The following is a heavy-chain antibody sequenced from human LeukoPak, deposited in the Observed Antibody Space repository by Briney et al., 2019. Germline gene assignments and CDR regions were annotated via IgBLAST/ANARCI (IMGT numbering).Heavy chain of an antibody. V-gene: IGHV1-24*01. J-gene: IGHJ6*03. CDR2: FDPEDGET. Sequence: ASVKVSCKVSGYTLTELSMHWVRQAPGKGLEWMGGFDPEDGETIYAQKFQGRVTMTEDTSTDTAYMELSSLRSEDTAVYYCATGGYRKRYYYYYMDVWGKGTTVTISS. D-gene: IGHD5-18*01. CDR3: ATGGYRKRYYYYYMDV. CDR1: GYTLTELS.